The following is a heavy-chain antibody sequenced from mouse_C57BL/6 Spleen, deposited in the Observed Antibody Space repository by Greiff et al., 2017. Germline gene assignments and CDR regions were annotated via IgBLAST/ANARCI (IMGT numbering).Heavy chain of an antibody. CDR3: TTNWDDVSLAY. Sequence: VQLQQSGAELVRPGASVKLSCTASGFNIKDYYMHWVKQRPEQGLEWIGRIAPEDGDTESAPKFQGKASKAADTSSNTSYMKLSSLTSGDTYVYYCTTNWDDVSLAYWGQGTLVTVSA. CDR1: GFNIKDYY. CDR2: IAPEDGDT. D-gene: IGHD4-1*01. J-gene: IGHJ3*01. V-gene: IGHV14-1*01.